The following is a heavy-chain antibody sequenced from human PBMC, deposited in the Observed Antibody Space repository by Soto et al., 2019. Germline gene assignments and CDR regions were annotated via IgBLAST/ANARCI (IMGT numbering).Heavy chain of an antibody. V-gene: IGHV3-9*01. J-gene: IGHJ4*01. CDR2: ISWNSGNI. D-gene: IGHD6-13*01. Sequence: GGSPRLSCAASGFTFGDYAMHWVRQAPGKGLEWVSGISWNSGNIGYADSVKGRFTISRDNAENSLYLQMNSLRTEDTAFYYCAKGDSSTYIYYFDAWGQGTLLTVSS. CDR3: AKGDSSTYIYYFDA. CDR1: GFTFGDYA.